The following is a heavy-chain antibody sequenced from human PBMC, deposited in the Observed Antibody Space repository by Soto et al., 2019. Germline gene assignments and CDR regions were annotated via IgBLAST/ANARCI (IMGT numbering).Heavy chain of an antibody. CDR2: ISGSGGST. V-gene: IGHV3-23*01. D-gene: IGHD4-17*01. CDR1: GFTFSSYA. CDR3: AKTPTVTTIFLLEY. Sequence: GWSLRLSCAASGFTFSSYAMSWVRQAPGKGLEWVSAISGSGGSTYYADSVKGRFTISRDNSKNTLYLQMNSLRAEDTAVYYCAKTPTVTTIFLLEYWGQGTLVTVSP. J-gene: IGHJ4*02.